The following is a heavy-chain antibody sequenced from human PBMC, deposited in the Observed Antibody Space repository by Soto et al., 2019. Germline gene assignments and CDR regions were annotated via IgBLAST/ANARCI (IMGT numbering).Heavy chain of an antibody. CDR3: ARILVTDGYYYYYGMDV. Sequence: PGESLKISCKGSGYSFTSYWISWVRQMPGKGLEWMGRIDPSDSYTNYSPSFQGHVTISADKSISTAYLQWSSLKASDTAMYYCARILVTDGYYYYYGMDVWGQGTTVTVSS. J-gene: IGHJ6*02. CDR2: IDPSDSYT. CDR1: GYSFTSYW. D-gene: IGHD2-21*02. V-gene: IGHV5-10-1*01.